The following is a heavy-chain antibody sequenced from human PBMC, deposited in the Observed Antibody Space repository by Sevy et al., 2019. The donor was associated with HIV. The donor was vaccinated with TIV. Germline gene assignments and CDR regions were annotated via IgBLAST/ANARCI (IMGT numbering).Heavy chain of an antibody. CDR1: GFTFSTYA. Sequence: GGSLRLSCATSGFTFSTYAMHWVRQAPGKGLEWVAVISCDGDTKYYADSVKGRFTISRDNPKNTLYVQMNSLRPEDMAVYYCARDDGYTVNWYPGYWGQGTLVTVSS. CDR2: ISCDGDTK. D-gene: IGHD3-16*01. J-gene: IGHJ4*02. V-gene: IGHV3-30*04. CDR3: ARDDGYTVNWYPGY.